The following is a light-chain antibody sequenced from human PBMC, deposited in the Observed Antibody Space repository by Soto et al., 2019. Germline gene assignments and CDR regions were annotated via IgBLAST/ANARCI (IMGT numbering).Light chain of an antibody. V-gene: IGLV1-44*01. CDR2: SNN. J-gene: IGLJ3*02. CDR1: SSNIGSNT. Sequence: QSVLIQPSSASGTPGQRVTMSCSGSSSNIGSNTIKWYQQFPGTAPKLLIYSNNQRPSGVPDRFSGSKSGTSASLAISGLQSEDEADYYCAAWDDSLNGVLFGGGTKLTVL. CDR3: AAWDDSLNGVL.